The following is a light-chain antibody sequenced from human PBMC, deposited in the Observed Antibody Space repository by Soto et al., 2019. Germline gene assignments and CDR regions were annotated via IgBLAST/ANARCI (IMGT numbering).Light chain of an antibody. V-gene: IGKV1-33*01. Sequence: GSTVTITCQASRDIADSLNWYQQRAGQAPKLLIYDASNLQSGDPARFSGSGTGTSFILTISSLQPEDFATYYCQQYDDPFTFGGGTKVEIK. CDR1: RDIADS. J-gene: IGKJ4*01. CDR2: DAS. CDR3: QQYDDPFT.